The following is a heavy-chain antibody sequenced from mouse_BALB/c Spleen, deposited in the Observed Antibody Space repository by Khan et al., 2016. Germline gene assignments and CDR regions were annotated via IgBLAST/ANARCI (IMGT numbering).Heavy chain of an antibody. CDR1: GFTFNTYA. Sequence: EVQLVESGGGLVQPKGSLKLSCAASGFTFNTYAMNWVRQAPGKGLEWVARIRSKSNNYATYYADSVKDRITISRDDSQSMLYLQMNNLKTEDTAMYYCVRHAYYRYGDYAMDYWGQGTSVTVSS. J-gene: IGHJ4*01. V-gene: IGHV10-1*02. CDR3: VRHAYYRYGDYAMDY. CDR2: IRSKSNNYAT. D-gene: IGHD2-14*01.